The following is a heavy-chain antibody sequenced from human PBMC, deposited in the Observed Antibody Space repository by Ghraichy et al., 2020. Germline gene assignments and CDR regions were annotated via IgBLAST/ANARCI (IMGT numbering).Heavy chain of an antibody. V-gene: IGHV4-31*03. J-gene: IGHJ4*02. CDR2: IYYSGST. CDR3: AREGGYCSGGSCYPWGFLDY. Sequence: SETLSLTCTVSGGSISSGDYYWSWIRQHPGKGLEWIGYIYYSGSTYYNPSLKSRIIISVDTSKNQFSLKLSSVTAADTAVYYCAREGGYCSGGSCYPWGFLDYWGQGTLVTVSS. CDR1: GGSISSGDYY. D-gene: IGHD2-15*01.